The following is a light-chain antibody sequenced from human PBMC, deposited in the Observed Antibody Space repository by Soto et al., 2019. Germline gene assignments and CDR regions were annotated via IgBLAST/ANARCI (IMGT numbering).Light chain of an antibody. J-gene: IGKJ2*01. CDR2: AAS. CDR1: QGISSY. V-gene: IGKV1-27*01. Sequence: DIQMTQSPSSLSASVGDRVTITCRASQGISSYLAWYQQKPGKVPKLLIYAASTLQSGVPSRFSGSRSGTGFTPPIRRLQPEDVSNYYCQKYNSAPYTFGQGTKLEIK. CDR3: QKYNSAPYT.